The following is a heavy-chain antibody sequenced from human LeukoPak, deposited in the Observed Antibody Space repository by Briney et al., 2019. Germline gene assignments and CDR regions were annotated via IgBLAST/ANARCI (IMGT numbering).Heavy chain of an antibody. CDR2: IYTSGST. Sequence: SETLSLTCTVSGGSMNNYYWSWIRQPAGKGLEWIGRIYTSGSTNYNPSLKSRVTMSVDTSKNQFSLRLSSVADTAVYYCARVTAAGFSWFDPWGQGTLVTVSS. CDR1: GGSMNNYY. V-gene: IGHV4-4*07. CDR3: ARVTAAGFSWFDP. D-gene: IGHD6-13*01. J-gene: IGHJ5*02.